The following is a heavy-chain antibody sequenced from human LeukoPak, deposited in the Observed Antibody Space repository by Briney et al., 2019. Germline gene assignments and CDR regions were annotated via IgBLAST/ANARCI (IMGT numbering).Heavy chain of an antibody. CDR2: IYYSGST. D-gene: IGHD3-22*01. Sequence: SETLSLTCTVSGGSISSYYWSWIRQPPGKGLEWIGYIYYSGSTNYNPSLKSRVTISVDTSKNQFSLKLSSVTAADTAVYYCAREDYDSSGSAFDYWGQGTLVTVSS. CDR3: AREDYDSSGSAFDY. V-gene: IGHV4-59*01. J-gene: IGHJ4*02. CDR1: GGSISSYY.